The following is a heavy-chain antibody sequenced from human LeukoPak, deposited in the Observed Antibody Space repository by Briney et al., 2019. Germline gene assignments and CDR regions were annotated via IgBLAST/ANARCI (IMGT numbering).Heavy chain of an antibody. CDR3: ARGDCSSTSCTAYNWFDP. V-gene: IGHV4-34*01. CDR1: GGSFSGYY. CDR2: INHSGST. J-gene: IGHJ5*02. D-gene: IGHD2-2*01. Sequence: SETLSLTCAVYGGSFSGYYWSRIRQPPGKGLEWIGEINHSGSTNYNPSLKSRVTISVDTSKNQFSLKLSSVTAADTAVYYCARGDCSSTSCTAYNWFDPWGQGTLVTVSS.